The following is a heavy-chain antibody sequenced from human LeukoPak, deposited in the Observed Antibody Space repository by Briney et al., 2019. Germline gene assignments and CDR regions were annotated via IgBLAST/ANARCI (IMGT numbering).Heavy chain of an antibody. Sequence: SVKVSCKASGGTFSSYAISWVRQAPGQGLEWMGGIIPIFGTANYAQKFQGRVTITADKSTSTAYMEPSSLRSEDTAVYYCARAYCSSTSCPLDYWGQGTLVTVSS. D-gene: IGHD2-2*01. CDR1: GGTFSSYA. J-gene: IGHJ4*02. V-gene: IGHV1-69*06. CDR2: IIPIFGTA. CDR3: ARAYCSSTSCPLDY.